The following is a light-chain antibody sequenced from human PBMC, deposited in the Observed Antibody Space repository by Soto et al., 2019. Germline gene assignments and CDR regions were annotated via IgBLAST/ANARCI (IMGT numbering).Light chain of an antibody. CDR3: QQHNNWPPWT. Sequence: EIVMTQSPATLSVSPWERATLSCRASQSVSSNLAWYQQKPGQAPRLLMYGASTRATGIPDRFSGSGSGTEFTLTFSSLQSEDFAVYYCQQHNNWPPWTFGQGTKVEIK. J-gene: IGKJ1*01. CDR2: GAS. CDR1: QSVSSN. V-gene: IGKV3-15*01.